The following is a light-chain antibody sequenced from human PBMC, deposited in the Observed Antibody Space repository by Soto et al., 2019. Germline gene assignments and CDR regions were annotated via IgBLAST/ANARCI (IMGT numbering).Light chain of an antibody. J-gene: IGLJ2*01. V-gene: IGLV1-51*01. CDR3: GTWDSSLSAEV. Sequence: QSVLTQPPSVSAAPGQTVTVSCSGSSSNIGSSFVSWYQQFPGTAPKLLIYDNDKRPSGIPDRFSGSKSGTSATLGISGLQTGDEGNYYCGTWDSSLSAEVFGGGTKLTVL. CDR2: DND. CDR1: SSNIGSSF.